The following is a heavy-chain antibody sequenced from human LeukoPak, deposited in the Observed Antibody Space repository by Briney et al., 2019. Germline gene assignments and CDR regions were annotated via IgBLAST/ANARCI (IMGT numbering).Heavy chain of an antibody. CDR3: ARVQSAYYYYYGMDV. CDR2: IWYDGSNK. V-gene: IGHV3-33*08. CDR1: GFTFSSYA. J-gene: IGHJ6*02. Sequence: GGSLRLSCAASGFTFSSYAMHWVRQAPGKGLEWVAVIWYDGSNKYYADSVKGRFTISRDNSKNTLYLQMNSLRAEDTAVYYCARVQSAYYYYYGMDVWGQGTTVTVSS.